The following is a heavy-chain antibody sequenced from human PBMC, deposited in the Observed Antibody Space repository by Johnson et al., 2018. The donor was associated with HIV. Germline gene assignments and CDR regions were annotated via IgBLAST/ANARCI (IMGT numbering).Heavy chain of an antibody. CDR1: GFTFSNAW. CDR2: IKGDGSEK. D-gene: IGHD3-10*01. J-gene: IGHJ3*02. CDR3: ARLPSWRGAFDI. V-gene: IGHV3-7*03. Sequence: VQLVESGGGLVKPGGSLRLSCAASGFTFSNAWMSWVRQAPGKGLEWVANIKGDGSEKYHVDSVRGRFTISRDNSQNTLYLQMNSLRAEDTAVYYCARLPSWRGAFDIWGQGTMVTVSS.